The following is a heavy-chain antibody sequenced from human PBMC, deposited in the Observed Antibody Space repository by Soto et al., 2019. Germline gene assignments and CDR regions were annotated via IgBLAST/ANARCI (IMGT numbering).Heavy chain of an antibody. CDR3: AGGSTYYYDSSGYQTYGMDV. CDR1: GFTFSSYS. Sequence: PGGSLRLSCAASGFTFSSYSMNWVRQAPGKGLEWVSAISGSGGSTYYADSVKGRFTISRDNSKNTLYLQMNSLRAEDTAVYYCAGGSTYYYDSSGYQTYGMDVWGQGTTVTVSS. D-gene: IGHD3-22*01. V-gene: IGHV3-23*01. J-gene: IGHJ6*02. CDR2: ISGSGGST.